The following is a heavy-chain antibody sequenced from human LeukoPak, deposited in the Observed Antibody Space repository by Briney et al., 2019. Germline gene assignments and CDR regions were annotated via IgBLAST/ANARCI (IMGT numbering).Heavy chain of an antibody. J-gene: IGHJ6*02. CDR3: ARDTYYYDSSGYSPFYYYGMDV. Sequence: SETLSLTCTVSGGSISSYYWSWIRQPPGKGLEWIGYIYYSGSTNYSPSLKSRVTISVDTSKNQFSLKLSSVTAADTAVYYCARDTYYYDSSGYSPFYYYGMDVWGQGTTVTVSS. V-gene: IGHV4-59*01. CDR1: GGSISSYY. CDR2: IYYSGST. D-gene: IGHD3-22*01.